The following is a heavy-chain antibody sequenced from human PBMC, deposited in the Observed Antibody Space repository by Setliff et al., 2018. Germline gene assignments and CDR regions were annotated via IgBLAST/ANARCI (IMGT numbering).Heavy chain of an antibody. D-gene: IGHD2-21*02. Sequence: NLSLTCTVSGYSISSGYIWGWIRQPPGKGLEWVGNIGHTGSINYNPSLKSRLTISRDTSKNQVSLKLNSVTATDTAVYYCARDLGHGGDSDYWGQGILVTVPQ. J-gene: IGHJ4*02. CDR2: IGHTGSI. CDR3: ARDLGHGGDSDY. V-gene: IGHV4-38-2*02. CDR1: GYSISSGYI.